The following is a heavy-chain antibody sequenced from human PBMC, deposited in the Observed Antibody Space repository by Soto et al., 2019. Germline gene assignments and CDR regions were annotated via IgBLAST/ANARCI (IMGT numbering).Heavy chain of an antibody. J-gene: IGHJ6*02. D-gene: IGHD2-21*01. Sequence: QVQLVQSGAEVKKPGSSVKVSCKASGGTFSSFTISWVRQAPGQGLEGMGGIIPIYGTANYAQKVQGRVTITADASTRTAYMELSSLRSEDTAVYYGAKDRRADWASHFYCAMAVWGQGNTVTVSS. CDR3: AKDRRADWASHFYCAMAV. V-gene: IGHV1-69*01. CDR2: IIPIYGTA. CDR1: GGTFSSFT.